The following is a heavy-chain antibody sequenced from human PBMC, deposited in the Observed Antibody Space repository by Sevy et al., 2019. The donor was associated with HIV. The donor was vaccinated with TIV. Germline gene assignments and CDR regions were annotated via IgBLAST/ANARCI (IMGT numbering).Heavy chain of an antibody. CDR1: GFAFSSHA. D-gene: IGHD6-13*01. CDR2: ISYEGTKT. Sequence: GGSLRLSCAASGFAFSSHAMHWVRQAPGKGLEWVAVISYEGTKTFYAASVEGRFTISRDNSMNMLSLQINSLRPEDTAVYYCARDGGYSIKWYPLYWGHGTLVTVSS. J-gene: IGHJ4*01. V-gene: IGHV3-30-3*01. CDR3: ARDGGYSIKWYPLY.